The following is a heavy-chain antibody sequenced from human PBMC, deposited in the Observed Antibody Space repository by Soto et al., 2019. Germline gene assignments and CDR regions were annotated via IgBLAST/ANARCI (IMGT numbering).Heavy chain of an antibody. CDR2: IYYSGST. CDR3: SREGVSSSRDAFDI. D-gene: IGHD6-13*01. V-gene: IGHV4-59*01. Sequence: SETLSLTCTVSGGSISSYYWSWIRQPPGKGLEWIGYIYYSGSTNYNPSLKSRVTISVDTSKNQFSLKLSSVTAADTAVYYCSREGVSSSRDAFDIWGQGTMVTVSS. CDR1: GGSISSYY. J-gene: IGHJ3*02.